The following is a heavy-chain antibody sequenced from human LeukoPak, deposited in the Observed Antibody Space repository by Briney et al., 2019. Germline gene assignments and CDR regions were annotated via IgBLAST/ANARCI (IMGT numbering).Heavy chain of an antibody. CDR3: ARGWRANYYYYYGMDV. D-gene: IGHD2-15*01. Sequence: ASVKVSCKASGYTFTSYAMRWVRQAPGQRLEWMGWINAGNGNTKYSQKFQGRVTITRDTSASTAYMELSSLRSEDTAVYYCARGWRANYYYYYGMDVWGQGTTVTVSS. J-gene: IGHJ6*02. V-gene: IGHV1-3*01. CDR1: GYTFTSYA. CDR2: INAGNGNT.